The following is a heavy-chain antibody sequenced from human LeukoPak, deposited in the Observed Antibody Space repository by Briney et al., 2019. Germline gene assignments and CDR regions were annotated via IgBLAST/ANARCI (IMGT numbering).Heavy chain of an antibody. Sequence: SSETLSLTCNVSGGSISSSSYYWGWIRQPPGKGLEWIGSMYYSGSSYYNPSLKSRVTISVDTSKNQFSLKLSSVTAADTAVYYCARVRDDGVTVAGTIDYWGQGTLVTVSS. D-gene: IGHD6-19*01. CDR3: ARVRDDGVTVAGTIDY. CDR1: GGSISSSSYY. J-gene: IGHJ4*02. CDR2: MYYSGSS. V-gene: IGHV4-39*07.